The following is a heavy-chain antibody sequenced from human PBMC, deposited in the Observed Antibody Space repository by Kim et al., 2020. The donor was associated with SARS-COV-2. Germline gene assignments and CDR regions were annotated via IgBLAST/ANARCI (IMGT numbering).Heavy chain of an antibody. CDR3: ARAMAAAGSFDF. CDR1: GDALDTYA. Sequence: ASVKVSCKASGDALDTYAIHWVRQAPGQRLEWMGWSNAGNGNTKYSQKFQGRVTITRDTSANTAYMELSSLRSEDTSVYFCARAMAAAGSFDFWGQGTLV. J-gene: IGHJ1*01. V-gene: IGHV1-3*01. CDR2: SNAGNGNT. D-gene: IGHD6-13*01.